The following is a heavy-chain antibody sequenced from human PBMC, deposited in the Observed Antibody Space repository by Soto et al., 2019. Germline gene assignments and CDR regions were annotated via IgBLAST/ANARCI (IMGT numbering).Heavy chain of an antibody. D-gene: IGHD5-18*01. CDR1: GYSISSGYY. V-gene: IGHV4-38-2*01. Sequence: SETLSLTCAVSGYSISSGYYWGWIRQPPGKGLEWIGSIYHSGSTYYSPSLKSRVTISVDASKNQFSLKLSSVTAADTAVYYCAGVDTAMVSAFDIWGQGTMVTVSS. J-gene: IGHJ3*02. CDR3: AGVDTAMVSAFDI. CDR2: IYHSGST.